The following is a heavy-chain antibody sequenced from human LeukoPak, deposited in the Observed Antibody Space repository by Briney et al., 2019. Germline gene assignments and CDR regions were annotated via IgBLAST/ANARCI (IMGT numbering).Heavy chain of an antibody. Sequence: SETLSLTCTVSGYSISSGYYWGWIRQPPGKGLEWIGSIYHSGSTYYNPSLKSRVTISVDTSKNQFSLKLSSVTAADTAVYYCARENCSGGSCYPLWFDPWGQGTLVTVSS. CDR2: IYHSGST. CDR1: GYSISSGYY. CDR3: ARENCSGGSCYPLWFDP. V-gene: IGHV4-38-2*02. J-gene: IGHJ5*02. D-gene: IGHD2-15*01.